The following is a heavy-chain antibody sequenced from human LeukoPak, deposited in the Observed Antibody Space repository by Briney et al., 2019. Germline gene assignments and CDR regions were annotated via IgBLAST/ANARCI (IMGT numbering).Heavy chain of an antibody. Sequence: GGSLRLSCAASGFTFSSYGMHWARQAPGKGLEWVAFIRYDGSNKYYADSVKGRFTISRDNSKNTLYLQMNSLRAEDTAVYYCAKDQGMPENWFDPWGQGTLVTVSS. CDR2: IRYDGSNK. J-gene: IGHJ5*02. CDR1: GFTFSSYG. V-gene: IGHV3-30*02. CDR3: AKDQGMPENWFDP. D-gene: IGHD2-2*01.